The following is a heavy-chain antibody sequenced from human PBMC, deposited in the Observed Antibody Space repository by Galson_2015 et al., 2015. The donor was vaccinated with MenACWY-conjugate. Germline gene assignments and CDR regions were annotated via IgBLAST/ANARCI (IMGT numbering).Heavy chain of an antibody. CDR1: AFTFSNAY. J-gene: IGHJ6*03. V-gene: IGHV3-15*01. CDR3: TTNTPDTWGGLLYLFYKGV. Sequence: SLRLSCAGSAFTFSNAYMSWVRQAPGKGLEWVGRIKSQTDGGKIDYAAPVKGRFTISRDDSKNTLYLQMNSLKIDDTAVYYCTTNTPDTWGGLLYLFYKGVWGKGTTVTVSS. CDR2: IKSQTDGGKI. D-gene: IGHD3-16*01.